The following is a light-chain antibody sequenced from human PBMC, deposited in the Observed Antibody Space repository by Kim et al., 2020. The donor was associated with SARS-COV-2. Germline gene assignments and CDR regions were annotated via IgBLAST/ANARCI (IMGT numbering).Light chain of an antibody. V-gene: IGLV7-46*01. CDR1: TGTVTSGHY. J-gene: IGLJ3*02. CDR2: DTN. Sequence: QAVVTQESSLTVSPGGTVTLTCASSTGTVTSGHYTYWVQQKPGQAPKTLIWDTNNKYSWTPARFSGSLVGGKAALTLSGAQPEDEAAYYCFPYYNGPRVFGGGTKVTVL. CDR3: FPYYNGPRV.